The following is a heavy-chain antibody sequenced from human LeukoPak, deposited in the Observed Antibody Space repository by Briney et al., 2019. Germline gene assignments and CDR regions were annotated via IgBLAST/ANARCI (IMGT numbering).Heavy chain of an antibody. V-gene: IGHV3-23*01. CDR2: ICGSDGSR. CDR1: GFTFSTYA. J-gene: IGHJ3*01. Sequence: PGGSLRLSCAASGFTFSTYAMSWVRQAPGKGLEWVSAICGSDGSRYYADSVKGRFTISRDNSKSTLYLQMNSLRGEDTAVYYCAKGGSPSCYSSSGYWGRGTVVTVSS. CDR3: AKGGSPSCYSSSGY. D-gene: IGHD2-2*01.